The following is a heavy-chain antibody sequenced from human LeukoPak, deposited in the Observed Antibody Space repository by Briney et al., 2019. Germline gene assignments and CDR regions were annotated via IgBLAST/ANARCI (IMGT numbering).Heavy chain of an antibody. CDR2: ISGNEYNR. CDR1: GSTFGSYS. Sequence: PGGSLRLSCVGSGSTFGSYSMSWVRQVPGKGLEWVASISGNEYNRKYADSVKGRFTISRDNAKTRLYMDMKSLRPDDRAVYYCTKGPGGVGLGGPSMLGVVDSWGQGTLVTVPS. CDR3: TKGPGGVGLGGPSMLGVVDS. V-gene: IGHV3-23*01. J-gene: IGHJ4*02. D-gene: IGHD3-3*02.